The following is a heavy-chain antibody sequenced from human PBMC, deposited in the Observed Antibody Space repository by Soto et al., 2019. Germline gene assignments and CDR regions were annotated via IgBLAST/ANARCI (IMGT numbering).Heavy chain of an antibody. CDR3: ARDYAASSSWYEEYYYYYYGMDV. V-gene: IGHV4-31*03. D-gene: IGHD6-13*01. CDR1: GGSISSGGYY. Sequence: SETLSLTCTVSGGSISSGGYYWSWIRQHPGKGLEWIGYIYYSGSTYYNPSLKSRVTISVDTSKNQFSLKLSSVTAADTAVYYCARDYAASSSWYEEYYYYYYGMDVWGQGTTVTVSS. J-gene: IGHJ6*02. CDR2: IYYSGST.